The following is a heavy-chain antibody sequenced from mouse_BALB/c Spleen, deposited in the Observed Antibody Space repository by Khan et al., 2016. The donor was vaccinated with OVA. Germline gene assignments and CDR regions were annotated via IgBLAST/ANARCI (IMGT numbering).Heavy chain of an antibody. CDR1: GYTFANYW. CDR2: INPSTDYT. J-gene: IGHJ3*01. CDR3: VNHGSSSAWFTY. V-gene: IGHV1-7*01. D-gene: IGHD1-1*01. Sequence: QVQLQQSGAELAKPGASVKMSCKASGYTFANYWMHWVKQRPGQGLEWIGYINPSTDYTEYNQKFKNKATLTADKSSSTVYMQLTSLTSEDSALYYCVNHGSSSAWFTYWGQGTLVTVSA.